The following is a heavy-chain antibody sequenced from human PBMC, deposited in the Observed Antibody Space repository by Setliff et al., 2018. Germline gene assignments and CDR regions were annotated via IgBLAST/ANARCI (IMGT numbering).Heavy chain of an antibody. D-gene: IGHD5-18*01. J-gene: IGHJ6*03. CDR2: TIPIFGTT. CDR3: AREGVDTRSSTDYRYYMDV. CDR1: GGTFSSYG. V-gene: IGHV1-69*05. Sequence: SVKVSCKASGGTFSSYGISWVRQAPGQGLEWMGGTIPIFGTTDYAQKFRGRVTIITDESTSTAFMQLSSLRSEDTAVYYCAREGVDTRSSTDYRYYMDVWGRRTTVTVSS.